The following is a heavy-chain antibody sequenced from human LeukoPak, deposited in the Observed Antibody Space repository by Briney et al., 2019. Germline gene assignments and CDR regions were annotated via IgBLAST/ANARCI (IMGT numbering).Heavy chain of an antibody. CDR3: AKGSRDGYTRSAFDI. J-gene: IGHJ3*02. D-gene: IGHD5-24*01. V-gene: IGHV3-9*03. CDR2: ISWNSGSI. CDR1: GFTFDDYA. Sequence: GRSLRLSCAASGFTFDDYAMHWVRQAQGKGLEWVSGISWNSGSIGYADSVKGRFTISRDNAKNSLYLQMNSLRAEDMALYYCAKGSRDGYTRSAFDIWGQGTMVTISS.